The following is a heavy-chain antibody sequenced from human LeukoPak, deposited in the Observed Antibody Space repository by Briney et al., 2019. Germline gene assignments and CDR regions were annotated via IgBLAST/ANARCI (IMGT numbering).Heavy chain of an antibody. CDR3: ARAPPSSSYQFDY. CDR1: GYTFTSYD. D-gene: IGHD3-16*02. CDR2: MNPNSGNT. J-gene: IGHJ4*02. V-gene: IGHV1-8*01. Sequence: SVKVSCKASGYTFTSYDINWVRQATGQGLEWMGWMNPNSGNTGYAQKFQGRVTMTRNTSISTAYMELSSLRSEDTAVYYCARAPPSSSYQFDYWGQGTLVTVSS.